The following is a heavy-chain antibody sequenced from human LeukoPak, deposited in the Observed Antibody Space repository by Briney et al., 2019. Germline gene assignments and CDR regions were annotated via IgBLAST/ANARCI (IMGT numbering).Heavy chain of an antibody. CDR3: ARFSRDAFDI. J-gene: IGHJ3*02. V-gene: IGHV6-1*01. D-gene: IGHD3-3*02. CDR1: ADSVSSNSAA. Sequence: SQTLSLTCAISADSVSSNSAAWNWIRQSPSRGLEWLGRTYYRSKWYYEYAVFVKSRITINPETSKNQFSLQLNSLTPEDKAVYYCARFSRDAFDIWGQGTMVSVSS. CDR2: TYYRSKWYY.